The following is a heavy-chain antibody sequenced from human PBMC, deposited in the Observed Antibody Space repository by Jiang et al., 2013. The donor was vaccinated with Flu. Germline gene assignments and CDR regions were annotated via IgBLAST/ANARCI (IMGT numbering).Heavy chain of an antibody. CDR2: INAGKGHT. CDR1: GYTLTDYA. CDR3: ARGRYCRGPSCHPSIYYYGLDV. J-gene: IGHJ6*02. V-gene: IGHV1-3*01. Sequence: SGAEVKKPGASVKVSCKASGYTLTDYAVHWVRQAPGQGLEWMGRINAGKGHTKYSQKFQGRVTINWDTSASTAYMELSSLRSEDTAVYYCARGRYCRGPSCHPSIYYYGLDVWGQGTTVTVSS. D-gene: IGHD2-2*01.